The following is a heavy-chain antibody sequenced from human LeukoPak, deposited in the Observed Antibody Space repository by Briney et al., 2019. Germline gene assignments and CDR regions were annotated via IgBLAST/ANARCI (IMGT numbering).Heavy chain of an antibody. D-gene: IGHD7-27*01. J-gene: IGHJ4*02. CDR1: GFTFSSYA. CDR3: VKITSVTGGDC. V-gene: IGHV3-23*01. Sequence: GGSLRLSCAASGFTFSSYAMSWVRQAPGKGREWVSGISGGGGSTYYADSVKGRFTISRDNSKNTLYLQMSSLRAEDTAVYYCVKITSVTGGDCWGQGTRLTVSS. CDR2: ISGGGGST.